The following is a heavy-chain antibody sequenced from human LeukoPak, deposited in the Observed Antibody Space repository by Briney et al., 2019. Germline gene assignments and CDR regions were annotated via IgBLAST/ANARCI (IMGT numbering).Heavy chain of an antibody. CDR2: ISYDGSNK. V-gene: IGHV3-30-3*01. CDR3: ARDIHAPMIVGYYYYYYGMDV. Sequence: GSLRLSCAASGFTFSSYAMHWVRQAPGKGLEWVAVISYDGSNKYYADSVKGRFTISRDNSKNTLYLQMNSLRAEDTAVYYCARDIHAPMIVGYYYYYYGMDVWGQGTTVTVSS. CDR1: GFTFSSYA. J-gene: IGHJ6*02. D-gene: IGHD3-22*01.